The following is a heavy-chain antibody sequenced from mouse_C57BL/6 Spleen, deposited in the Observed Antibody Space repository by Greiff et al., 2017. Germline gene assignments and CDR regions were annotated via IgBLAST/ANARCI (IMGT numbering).Heavy chain of an antibody. V-gene: IGHV1-55*01. J-gene: IGHJ1*03. CDR1: GYTFTSYW. CDR2: IYPGSGST. D-gene: IGHD1-1*01. CDR3: ARGGYYGSSYGYFDV. Sequence: QVQLQQPGAELVKPGASVKMSCKASGYTFTSYWITWVKQRPGQGLEWIGDIYPGSGSTNYNEKFKSKATLTVDTSSSTAYMQLSSLTSEDSAVYDGARGGYYGSSYGYFDVWGTGTTVTVSS.